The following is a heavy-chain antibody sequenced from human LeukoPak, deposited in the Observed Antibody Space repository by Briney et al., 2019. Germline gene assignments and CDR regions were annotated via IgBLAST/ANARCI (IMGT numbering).Heavy chain of an antibody. CDR3: ARSSSRWDFDY. D-gene: IGHD6-13*01. Sequence: SETLSLTCAVYGESFSGYYWSWIRQPPGKGLEWIGEIYHSGSSNYNPSLESRVTISVDTSKNQFSLKLSSVTAADTAVYYCARSSSRWDFDYWGQGTLVTVPS. CDR1: GESFSGYY. V-gene: IGHV4-34*01. CDR2: IYHSGSS. J-gene: IGHJ4*02.